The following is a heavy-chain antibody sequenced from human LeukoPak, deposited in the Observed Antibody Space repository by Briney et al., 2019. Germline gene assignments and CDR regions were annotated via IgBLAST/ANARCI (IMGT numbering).Heavy chain of an antibody. CDR3: ARGSADDDDKWIDP. D-gene: IGHD1-1*01. V-gene: IGHV3-48*03. Sequence: GGSLRLSCAASGFTFSDYGRNWVRQAPGKGLEWVSYISSSPINIYYADSVRGRFTISRDNAKNSVFLQMNSLRAEDTAVYYCARGSADDDDKWIDPWGQGTLVTVSS. J-gene: IGHJ5*02. CDR2: ISSSPINI. CDR1: GFTFSDYG.